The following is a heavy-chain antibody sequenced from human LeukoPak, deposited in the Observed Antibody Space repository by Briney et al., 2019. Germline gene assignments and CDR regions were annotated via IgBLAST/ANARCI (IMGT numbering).Heavy chain of an antibody. V-gene: IGHV3-74*01. J-gene: IGHJ4*02. D-gene: IGHD3-10*01. Sequence: PGGSLSLFCAPSGFSFSSNWMHCVRQAPGNWPVSVSRISSDGSTRNYADSVKGRFTISRDNSKNTLYLQMNSLSAEDTAVYYCAKEDYFNSGSYPGHWGQGTLVTVSS. CDR1: GFSFSSNW. CDR3: AKEDYFNSGSYPGH. CDR2: ISSDGSTR.